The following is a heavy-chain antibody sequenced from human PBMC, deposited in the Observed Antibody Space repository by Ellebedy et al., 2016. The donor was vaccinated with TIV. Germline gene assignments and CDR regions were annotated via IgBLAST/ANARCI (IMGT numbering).Heavy chain of an antibody. D-gene: IGHD3-22*01. CDR1: GASISSSY. J-gene: IGHJ3*02. CDR3: ARGYYDSRGYSNPFDI. V-gene: IGHV4-59*01. Sequence: SETLSLXXTVSGASISSSYWSWTRQPPGKALEWVAFIYHTGNTNYNPSLKSRVTTSVDTSKNQFSLKLSSVTAADTAVYYCARGYYDSRGYSNPFDIWGQGTMVTVSS. CDR2: IYHTGNT.